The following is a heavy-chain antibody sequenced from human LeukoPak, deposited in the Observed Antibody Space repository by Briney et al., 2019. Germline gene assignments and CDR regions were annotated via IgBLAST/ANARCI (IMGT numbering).Heavy chain of an antibody. CDR3: ASNFQSYHFDY. D-gene: IGHD3-10*01. CDR2: IIPIFGTA. V-gene: IGHV1-69*06. CDR1: GGTFGSYA. Sequence: GSSVKVSCTASGGTFGSYAISWVRQAPGQGLEWMGGIIPIFGTANYAQKFQGRVTITADKSTSTAYMELSSLRSEDTAVYYCASNFQSYHFDYWGQGTLVTVSS. J-gene: IGHJ4*02.